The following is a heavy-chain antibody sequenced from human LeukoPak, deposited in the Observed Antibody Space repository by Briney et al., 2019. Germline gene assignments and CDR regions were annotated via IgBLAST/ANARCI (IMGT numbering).Heavy chain of an antibody. CDR3: ARERGQGVKPVRIMSGYYTAFDY. CDR2: INPNSGGT. Sequence: ASVKVSCKASGHTFTGYYMHWVRQAPGQGLEWMGWINPNSGGTNYAQKFQGRVTMTRDTSISTAYMELSRLRSDDTAVYYCARERGQGVKPVRIMSGYYTAFDYWGQGTLVTVSS. D-gene: IGHD3-3*01. V-gene: IGHV1-2*02. CDR1: GHTFTGYY. J-gene: IGHJ4*02.